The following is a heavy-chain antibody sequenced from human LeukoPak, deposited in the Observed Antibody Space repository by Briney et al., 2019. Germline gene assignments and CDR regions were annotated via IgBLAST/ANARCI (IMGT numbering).Heavy chain of an antibody. V-gene: IGHV3-33*01. CDR2: IWYDGSNK. CDR1: GFTFSNYG. CDR3: ARERIAAAGIFDY. D-gene: IGHD6-13*01. J-gene: IGHJ4*02. Sequence: GRSLRLSCAASGFTFSNYGMHWVRQAPGKGLEWVAVIWYDGSNKYYADSVKGRFTISRDNSKNTLYLQMNSLRAEDTAVYYCARERIAAAGIFDYWGQGTLVTVSS.